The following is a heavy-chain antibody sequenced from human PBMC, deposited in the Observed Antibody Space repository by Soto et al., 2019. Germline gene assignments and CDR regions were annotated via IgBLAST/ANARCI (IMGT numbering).Heavy chain of an antibody. CDR3: VRVYSSSWPGSYFDY. D-gene: IGHD6-13*01. V-gene: IGHV3-72*01. Sequence: GGSLILSCASSGFSFSDNYMDWVRQAPGKGLEWVGRTRDKAHRYTTEYAASVKGRFTISRDDSINSLYLQMDSLKTEDTAVYYCVRVYSSSWPGSYFDYWGEGT. CDR2: TRDKAHRYTT. CDR1: GFSFSDNY. J-gene: IGHJ4*02.